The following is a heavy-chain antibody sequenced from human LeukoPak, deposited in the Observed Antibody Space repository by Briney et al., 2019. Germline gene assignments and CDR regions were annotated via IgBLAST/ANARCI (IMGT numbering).Heavy chain of an antibody. CDR3: ASLGNWFDP. CDR2: IYSDNT. Sequence: GGSLRLSCTVSGFTVSSNSMSWVRQAPGKGLEWVSFIYSDNTHYSDSVKGRFTISRDNSKNTLYLQMGSLRAEDMAVYYCASLGNWFDPWGQGTLVTVSS. CDR1: GFTVSSNS. D-gene: IGHD3-16*01. V-gene: IGHV3-66*03. J-gene: IGHJ5*02.